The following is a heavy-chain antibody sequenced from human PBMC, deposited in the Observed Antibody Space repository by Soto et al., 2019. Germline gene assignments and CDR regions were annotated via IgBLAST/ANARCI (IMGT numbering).Heavy chain of an antibody. CDR1: GGSISSGGYY. CDR3: ARVQKRITIFGVVIRGIFDY. D-gene: IGHD3-3*01. J-gene: IGHJ4*02. Sequence: SETLSLTCTVSGGSISSGGYYWSWIRQHPGKGLEWIGYIYYSGSTYYNPSLKSRVTISVDTSKNQFSLKLSSVTAADTAVYYCARVQKRITIFGVVIRGIFDYWGQGTLVTVSS. V-gene: IGHV4-31*03. CDR2: IYYSGST.